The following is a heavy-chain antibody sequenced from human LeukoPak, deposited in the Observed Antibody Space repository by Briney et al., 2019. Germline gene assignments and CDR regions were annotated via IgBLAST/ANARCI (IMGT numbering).Heavy chain of an antibody. D-gene: IGHD5-12*01. CDR2: IIPIFGTA. V-gene: IGHV1-69*13. CDR1: GGTFSSYA. CDR3: ARDLGERGYSGYNYFDY. Sequence: GASVRVSCKASGGTFSSYAISWVRQAPGQGLEWMGGIIPIFGTANYAQKFQGRVTITADESTSTAYMELSSLRPEDTAVYYCARDLGERGYSGYNYFDYWGQGTLVTVSS. J-gene: IGHJ4*02.